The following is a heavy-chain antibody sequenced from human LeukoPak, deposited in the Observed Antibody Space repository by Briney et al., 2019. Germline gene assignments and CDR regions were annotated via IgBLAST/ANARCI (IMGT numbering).Heavy chain of an antibody. CDR3: AKDYGGNHWFDY. CDR1: GFTFDGYA. D-gene: IGHD4-23*01. CDR2: ISWDSGAI. Sequence: GGSLRLSCAASGFTFDGYAMHWVRQAPGKGLEWVSGISWDSGAIGYADSVKGRLTISRDNAKNPLYLQMDSLRAEDTALYYCAKDYGGNHWFDYWGQGTLVTVSS. V-gene: IGHV3-9*01. J-gene: IGHJ4*02.